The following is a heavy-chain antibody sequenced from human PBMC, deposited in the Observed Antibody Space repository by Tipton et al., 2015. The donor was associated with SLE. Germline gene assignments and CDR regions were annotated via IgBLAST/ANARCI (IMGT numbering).Heavy chain of an antibody. V-gene: IGHV3-43*01. CDR1: GLTFDDYT. CDR3: AKGVQYGSGYGMDV. CDR2: ITWDGENT. D-gene: IGHD2-2*03. Sequence: SLRLSCAASGLTFDDYTMYWVRQAPGKGLEWVSLITWDGENTHFADSVKGRFTTSRDNSKNSLYLQMKSLRPEDTALYYCAKGVQYGSGYGMDVWGQGTTVAVSS. J-gene: IGHJ6*02.